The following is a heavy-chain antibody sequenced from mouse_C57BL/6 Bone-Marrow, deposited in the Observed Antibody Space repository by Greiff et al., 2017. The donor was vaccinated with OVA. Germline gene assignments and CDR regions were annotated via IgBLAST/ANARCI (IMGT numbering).Heavy chain of an antibody. CDR2: ISDGGSYT. D-gene: IGHD4-1*01. Sequence: EVHLVESGGGLVKPGGSLKLSCAASGFTFSSYAMSWVRQTPEKRLEWVATISDGGSYTYYPDNVKGRFTISRDNAKNNLYLQMSHLKSEDTAMYYCAREGALTVYYFDYWGQGTTLTVSS. J-gene: IGHJ2*01. V-gene: IGHV5-4*01. CDR1: GFTFSSYA. CDR3: AREGALTVYYFDY.